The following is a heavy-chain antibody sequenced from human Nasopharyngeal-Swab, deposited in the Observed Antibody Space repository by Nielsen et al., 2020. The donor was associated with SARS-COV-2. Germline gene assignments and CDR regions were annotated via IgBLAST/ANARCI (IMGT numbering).Heavy chain of an antibody. CDR2: INHSGTT. V-gene: IGHV4-34*01. CDR3: ARYAAWTAMRRSPLSAFDI. Sequence: WIRQPPGKGLEWIGEINHSGTTNYNPSLKSRANISLDKSKNQFSLRMTSVTAADTAVYYCARYAAWTAMRRSPLSAFDIWGQGTKVTVS. J-gene: IGHJ3*02. D-gene: IGHD2-21*02.